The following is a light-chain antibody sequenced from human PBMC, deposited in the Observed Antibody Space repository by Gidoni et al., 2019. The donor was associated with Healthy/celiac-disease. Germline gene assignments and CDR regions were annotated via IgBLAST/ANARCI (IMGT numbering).Light chain of an antibody. CDR2: KAS. Sequence: DIQMPQSPSTLSASVGDRVTITCRASQSVSSWLAWYQQKPGKAPKLLVYKASSLESGVPARFSGSGSGTEFTLTISSLQPDDFVTYYCQQYNSYPWSFGQXTKVEIK. CDR1: QSVSSW. CDR3: QQYNSYPWS. J-gene: IGKJ1*01. V-gene: IGKV1-5*03.